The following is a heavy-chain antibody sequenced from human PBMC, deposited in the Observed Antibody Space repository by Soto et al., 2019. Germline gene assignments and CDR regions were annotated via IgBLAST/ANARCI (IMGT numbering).Heavy chain of an antibody. CDR1: GYSFTSYW. CDR2: IYPGDSDT. J-gene: IGHJ6*02. Sequence: GESLKISCKGSGYSFTSYWIGWVRQMPGKGLEWMGIIYPGDSDTRYSPSFQGQVTISADKSISTAYLQWSSLKASDTAMYYCARHGLAAAHSSYYYGMDVWGQGTTVTVSS. D-gene: IGHD6-13*01. CDR3: ARHGLAAAHSSYYYGMDV. V-gene: IGHV5-51*01.